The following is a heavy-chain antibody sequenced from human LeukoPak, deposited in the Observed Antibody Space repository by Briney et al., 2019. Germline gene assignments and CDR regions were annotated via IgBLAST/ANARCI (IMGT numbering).Heavy chain of an antibody. CDR2: IIPIFGTA. V-gene: IGHV1-69*13. CDR3: ARDGVGYCSSTSCYYMDV. J-gene: IGHJ6*03. D-gene: IGHD2-2*01. CDR1: GGTFSSYA. Sequence: SVKVSCKASGGTFSSYAISWVRQAPGQGLEWMGGIIPIFGTANYAQKFQGRVTITADESTSTAYMELSSLRSEDTAVYYCARDGVGYCSSTSCYYMDVWGKGTTVTVSS.